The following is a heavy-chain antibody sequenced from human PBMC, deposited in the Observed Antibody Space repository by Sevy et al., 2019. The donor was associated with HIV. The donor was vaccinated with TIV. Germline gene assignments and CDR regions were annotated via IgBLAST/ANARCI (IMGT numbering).Heavy chain of an antibody. V-gene: IGHV1-69*13. Sequence: ASVKVSCKASGGTFNNYAISWVRQAPGQGLEWMGGIISIFGTPNYAQKFQGRVTITADESTKPAYMELSSLRSEETAMYYWAKTGRVGLGNWVDPWGQGTLVTVSS. CDR3: AKTGRVGLGNWVDP. D-gene: IGHD3-16*01. CDR1: GGTFNNYA. CDR2: IISIFGTP. J-gene: IGHJ5*02.